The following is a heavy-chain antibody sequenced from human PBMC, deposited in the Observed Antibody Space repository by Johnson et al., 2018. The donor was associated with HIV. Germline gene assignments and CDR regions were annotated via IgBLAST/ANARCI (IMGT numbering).Heavy chain of an antibody. CDR1: GFTFSSYA. CDR3: SRDSYYYDTGGAFDI. CDR2: IKQDGSEK. J-gene: IGHJ3*02. D-gene: IGHD3-22*01. Sequence: VQLVESGGGVVRPGRSLRLSCAASGFTFSSYAMHWVRQAPGKGLEWVANIKQDGSEKYYVDSVKGRFTISRDNSKNTLYLQMNSLRAEDTAVYYCSRDSYYYDTGGAFDIWGQGTMVTVSS. V-gene: IGHV3-7*01.